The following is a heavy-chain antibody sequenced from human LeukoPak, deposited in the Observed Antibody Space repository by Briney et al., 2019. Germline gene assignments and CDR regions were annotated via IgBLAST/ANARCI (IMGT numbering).Heavy chain of an antibody. J-gene: IGHJ4*02. D-gene: IGHD5-24*01. Sequence: GGSLRLSCAASGFTFSSYGMHWVRQAPGKGLEWVAFIRYDGSNKYYTDSVKGRFTISRDNSKNTLYLQMNSLRAEDTAVYYCAKGGRDGYNSWDYWGQGTLVTVSS. CDR3: AKGGRDGYNSWDY. V-gene: IGHV3-30*02. CDR2: IRYDGSNK. CDR1: GFTFSSYG.